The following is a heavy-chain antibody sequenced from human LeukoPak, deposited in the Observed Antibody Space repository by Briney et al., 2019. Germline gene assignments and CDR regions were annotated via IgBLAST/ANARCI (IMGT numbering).Heavy chain of an antibody. Sequence: GGSLRLSCAGSGFTVSSNYMSWVRQAPGKGLEWVSVIYTGGNTYYADSVKGRFTISRDNSKNTLYLLMNSLRAEDTAVYYCARGLIYGPNWFDPWGQGTLVTVSS. D-gene: IGHD4-17*01. V-gene: IGHV3-66*01. J-gene: IGHJ5*02. CDR1: GFTVSSNY. CDR3: ARGLIYGPNWFDP. CDR2: IYTGGNT.